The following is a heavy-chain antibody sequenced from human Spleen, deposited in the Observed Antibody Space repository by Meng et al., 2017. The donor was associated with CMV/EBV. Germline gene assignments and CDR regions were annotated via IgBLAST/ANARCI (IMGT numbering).Heavy chain of an antibody. CDR1: FSLKNYV. CDR2: ISNIGGDT. J-gene: IGHJ4*02. V-gene: IGHV3-23*01. Sequence: FSLKNYVMSWVRQSPGKGLEWFCGISNIGGDTYYADSVKGRFTISRDNSKNTLLLEMNSLRAEDTAEYYCAKKSPITIFGVVSPFDYWGRGTLVTVSS. CDR3: AKKSPITIFGVVSPFDY. D-gene: IGHD3-3*01.